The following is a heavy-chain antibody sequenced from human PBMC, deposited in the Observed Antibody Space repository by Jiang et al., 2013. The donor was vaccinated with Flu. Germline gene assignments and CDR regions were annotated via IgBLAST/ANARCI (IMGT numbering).Heavy chain of an antibody. D-gene: IGHD2-2*01. CDR3: AREVVPAALGAFDI. V-gene: IGHV4-39*02. J-gene: IGHJ3*02. CDR2: IYYSGST. CDR1: GGSISSSSYY. Sequence: ELLKPSETLSLTCTVSGGSISSSSYYWGWIRQPPGKGLEWIGSIYYSGSTYYNPSLKSRVTISVDTSKNQFSLKLSSVTAADTAVYYCAREVVPAALGAFDIWGQGTMVTVS.